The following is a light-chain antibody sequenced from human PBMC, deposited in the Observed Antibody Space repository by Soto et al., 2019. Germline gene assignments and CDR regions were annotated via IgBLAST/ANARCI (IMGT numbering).Light chain of an antibody. CDR2: AAT. Sequence: DIQRTQSPSHVSASVGDRVSITCRASQDIRSWLAWYQQRPGKAPKLLIYAATILQSGVPSRFSGSGSGTALTLTISNLQPEDFASYFCQQANSFPLTFGGGAKV. V-gene: IGKV1-12*01. J-gene: IGKJ4*01. CDR1: QDIRSW. CDR3: QQANSFPLT.